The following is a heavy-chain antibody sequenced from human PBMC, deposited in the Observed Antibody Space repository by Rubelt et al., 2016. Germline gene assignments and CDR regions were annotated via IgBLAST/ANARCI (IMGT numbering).Heavy chain of an antibody. CDR1: GFTFSSYA. J-gene: IGHJ4*02. CDR2: NSGSGDST. Sequence: GGSLRLSCAASGFTFSSYAMSWVRQAPGKGLEWVSANSGSGDSTNYADSVKGRFTISRDNSKNTLYLQMNSLRAEDTAVYYCAKGTTYNYYDSSGYSWGQGTLVTVSS. CDR3: AKGTTYNYYDSSGYS. D-gene: IGHD3-22*01. V-gene: IGHV3-23*01.